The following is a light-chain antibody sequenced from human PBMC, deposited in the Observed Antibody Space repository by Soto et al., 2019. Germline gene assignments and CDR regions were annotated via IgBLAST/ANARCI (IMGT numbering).Light chain of an antibody. CDR1: SSNIGSNY. J-gene: IGLJ3*02. V-gene: IGLV1-47*01. Sequence: QSVLTQPPSASGTPGQRVTISCSGSSSNIGSNYVYWYQQFPGTAPKLLIYRNNQRPSGVPDRFSGSKSGTSASLAISGLRSEDEADYYCAVWDESLSGVVFGGGTQLTVL. CDR3: AVWDESLSGVV. CDR2: RNN.